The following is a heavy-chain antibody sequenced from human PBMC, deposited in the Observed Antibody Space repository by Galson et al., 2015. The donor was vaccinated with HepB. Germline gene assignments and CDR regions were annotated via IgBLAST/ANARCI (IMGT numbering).Heavy chain of an antibody. CDR2: IRSKAYGGTT. Sequence: SLRLSCAASGFTFGDYAMSWVRQAPGKGLEWVGFIRSKAYGGTTEYAASVKGRFTISRDDSKSIAYLQMNSLKTEDTAVYYCTEGRPWLDPWGQGTLVTVSS. CDR1: GFTFGDYA. V-gene: IGHV3-49*04. J-gene: IGHJ5*02. CDR3: TEGRPWLDP.